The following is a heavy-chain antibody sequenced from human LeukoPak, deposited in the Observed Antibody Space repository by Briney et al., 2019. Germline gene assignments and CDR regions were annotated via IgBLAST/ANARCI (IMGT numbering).Heavy chain of an antibody. CDR3: ARDLAMVRGARYRPYNWFDP. J-gene: IGHJ5*02. Sequence: SVKVSCKASRGTFSSYALIWVRQAPGQGLEWMGGIIPTFGTAAYAQKFQGGVTISADESTSTAYMELSSLTSEDTAVYYCARDLAMVRGARYRPYNWFDPWGQGTLVTVSS. CDR1: RGTFSSYA. V-gene: IGHV1-69*13. D-gene: IGHD3-10*01. CDR2: IIPTFGTA.